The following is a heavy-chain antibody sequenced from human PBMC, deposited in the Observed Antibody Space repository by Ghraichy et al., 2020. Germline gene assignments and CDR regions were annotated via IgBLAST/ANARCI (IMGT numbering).Heavy chain of an antibody. Sequence: ASVKVSCKASGYTFTSYDINWVRQATGQGLEWMGWMNPNSGNTGYAQKFQGRVTMTRNTSISTAYMELSSLRSEDTAVYYCARGYGDYVTAVGPLWGQGTLVTVSS. CDR3: ARGYGDYVTAVGPL. CDR2: MNPNSGNT. CDR1: GYTFTSYD. J-gene: IGHJ4*02. V-gene: IGHV1-8*01. D-gene: IGHD4-17*01.